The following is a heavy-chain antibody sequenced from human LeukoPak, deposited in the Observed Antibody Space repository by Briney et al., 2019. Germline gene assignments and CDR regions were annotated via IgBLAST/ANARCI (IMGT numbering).Heavy chain of an antibody. D-gene: IGHD4-17*01. J-gene: IGHJ4*02. CDR2: IYYSGST. Sequence: SETLSLTCTVSGGSISSYYWSWIRQPPGKGLEWIGYIYYSGSTNYNPSLKSRVTISVDTSKNQFSLKLSSVTAADTAVYYCARHYGDFDYFDYWGQGTLVTVSS. V-gene: IGHV4-59*08. CDR1: GGSISSYY. CDR3: ARHYGDFDYFDY.